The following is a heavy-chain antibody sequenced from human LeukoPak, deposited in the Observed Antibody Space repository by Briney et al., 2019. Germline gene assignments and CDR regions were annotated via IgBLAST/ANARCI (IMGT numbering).Heavy chain of an antibody. CDR2: ISSSGSTI. V-gene: IGHV3-11*04. CDR3: ARDHYGSGSYYNLGY. J-gene: IGHJ4*02. D-gene: IGHD3-10*01. Sequence: GGSLRLSCAASGFTFSDYYMTWIRQAPGKGLEWVSYISSSGSTIYYADSVKGRFTISRDNAKNSLYLQMNSLRAEDTAVYYCARDHYGSGSYYNLGYWGQGTLVTVSS. CDR1: GFTFSDYY.